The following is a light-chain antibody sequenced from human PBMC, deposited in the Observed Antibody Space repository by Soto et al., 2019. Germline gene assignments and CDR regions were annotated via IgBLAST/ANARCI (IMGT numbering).Light chain of an antibody. J-gene: IGKJ4*01. Sequence: DIVLTQSPDSLAVSLGERATINCQSSQSLLYNSDNKNYLRWYQQTPGQPPKLLIYWASTRESGVPDRFSGGGSGTDFTLTISSLQAEDVAVYYCQQYYETPLTFGGGTKVEIK. CDR3: QQYYETPLT. V-gene: IGKV4-1*01. CDR2: WAS. CDR1: QSLLYNSDNKNY.